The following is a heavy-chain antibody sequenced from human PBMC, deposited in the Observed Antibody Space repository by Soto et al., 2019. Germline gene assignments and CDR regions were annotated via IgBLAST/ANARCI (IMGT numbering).Heavy chain of an antibody. CDR1: GGTFSSYA. D-gene: IGHD3-3*01. V-gene: IGHV1-69*06. CDR3: ARDYDFWSGYSSSGYYYYYAMDV. CDR2: IIPIFGTA. J-gene: IGHJ6*02. Sequence: SVKVSCKASGGTFSSYAISWVRQAPGQGLEWMGGIIPIFGTANYAQKFQGRVTITADKSTSTAYMELSSLRSEDTAVYYCARDYDFWSGYSSSGYYYYYAMDVWGQGTTVTVSS.